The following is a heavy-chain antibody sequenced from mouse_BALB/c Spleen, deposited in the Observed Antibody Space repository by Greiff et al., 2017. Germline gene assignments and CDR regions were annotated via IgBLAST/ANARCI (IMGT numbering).Heavy chain of an antibody. CDR1: GYSFTGYF. CDR3: ARGATASFAY. J-gene: IGHJ3*01. Sequence: LVKPGASVKISCKASGYSFTGYFMNWVMQSHGKSLEWIGRINPYNGDTFYNQKFKGKATLTVDKSSSTAHMELRSLASEDSAVYYCARGATASFAYWGQGTLVTVSA. D-gene: IGHD1-2*01. V-gene: IGHV1-20*02. CDR2: INPYNGDT.